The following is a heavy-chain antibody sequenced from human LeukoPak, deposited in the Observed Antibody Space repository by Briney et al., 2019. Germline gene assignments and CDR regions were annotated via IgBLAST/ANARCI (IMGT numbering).Heavy chain of an antibody. V-gene: IGHV4-4*07. Sequence: PSETLSLTCTVSGDSISSYYWSWIRQPAGKGLESIGHISTSGSTHYNPSLKSRVTMSVDTSKNQFSLKLSSVPAADTAVYYCARVRYSDSSVLTRKRSYYFDYWGQGTLVTVSS. CDR3: ARVRYSDSSVLTRKRSYYFDY. CDR2: ISTSGST. CDR1: GDSISSYY. J-gene: IGHJ4*02. D-gene: IGHD3-22*01.